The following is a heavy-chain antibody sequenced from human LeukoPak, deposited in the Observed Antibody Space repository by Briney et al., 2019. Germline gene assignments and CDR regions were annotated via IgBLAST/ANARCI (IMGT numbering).Heavy chain of an antibody. CDR3: ARHQPRVYCNGALCSSALDI. CDR2: VDDRGYT. CDR1: GGSLRGFS. J-gene: IGHJ3*02. Sequence: PSETLSLTRAVYGGSLRGFSWSWVRQSPGRGLEWGGEVDDRGYTKDNPSLKSRVTISVDTSKRQFSLRLSSVTAADTAVYYCARHQPRVYCNGALCSSALDIWGQGTKVIVSS. V-gene: IGHV4-34*01. D-gene: IGHD2/OR15-2a*01.